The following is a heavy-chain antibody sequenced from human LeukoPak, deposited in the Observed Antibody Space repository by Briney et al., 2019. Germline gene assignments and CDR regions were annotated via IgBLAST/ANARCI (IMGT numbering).Heavy chain of an antibody. CDR3: ARVAREYYDFWSGPPVWWFDP. V-gene: IGHV3-30-3*01. CDR1: GFTFSSYA. D-gene: IGHD3-3*01. J-gene: IGHJ5*02. CDR2: IPYDGSNK. Sequence: PGGSLRFSCAASGFTFSSYAMHWVRQAPGKGLEWVAVIPYDGSNKYYADSVKGRFTTSRDNSKNTLYLQMNSLRAEDTAVYYCARVAREYYDFWSGPPVWWFDPWGQGTLVTVSS.